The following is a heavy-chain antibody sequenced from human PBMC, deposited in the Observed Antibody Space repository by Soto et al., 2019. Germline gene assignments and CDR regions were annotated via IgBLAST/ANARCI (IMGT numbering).Heavy chain of an antibody. V-gene: IGHV3-23*01. CDR1: GFTFSSYA. Sequence: EVQLLESGGGLVQPGGSLRLSCAASGFTFSSYAMSWVRQAPGKGLEWVSASSGSGGSTYYADSVKGRFTISRDNSKNTLYLQMNSLSAEDTAVYYCEKANGSSSSPFDYWGQGTLVTVSS. D-gene: IGHD6-6*01. CDR3: EKANGSSSSPFDY. CDR2: SSGSGGST. J-gene: IGHJ4*02.